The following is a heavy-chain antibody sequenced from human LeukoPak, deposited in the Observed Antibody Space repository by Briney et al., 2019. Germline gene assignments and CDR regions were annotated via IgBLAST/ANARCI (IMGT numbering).Heavy chain of an antibody. J-gene: IGHJ4*02. D-gene: IGHD6-13*01. CDR1: GFTFSSYA. CDR3: AYHSSTWHYFDY. V-gene: IGHV3-23*01. CDR2: ISGSGGST. Sequence: GGSLRLSCAASGFTFSSYAMSWVRQAPGKGLEWVSGISGSGGSTYYADSVKGRFTISRDNSKNTLYLQMNSLRAEDTAIYYCAYHSSTWHYFDYWGQGTLVTVSS.